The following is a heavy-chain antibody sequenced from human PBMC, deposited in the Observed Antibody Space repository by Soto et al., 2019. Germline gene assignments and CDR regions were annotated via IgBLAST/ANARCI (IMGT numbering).Heavy chain of an antibody. V-gene: IGHV1-69*13. CDR3: ARERRTHYSSSWYGGFDY. Sequence: GASGKVCCKASGGTFSSYAISWVLQAPGQGLEWMGGIIPIFGTANYAQKFQGRVTITADESTSTAYMELSSLRSEDTAVYYCARERRTHYSSSWYGGFDYWGQGTLVTVSS. CDR2: IIPIFGTA. J-gene: IGHJ4*02. D-gene: IGHD6-13*01. CDR1: GGTFSSYA.